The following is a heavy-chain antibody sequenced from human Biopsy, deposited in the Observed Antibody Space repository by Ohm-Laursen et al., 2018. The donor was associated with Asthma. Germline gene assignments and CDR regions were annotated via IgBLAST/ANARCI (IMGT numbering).Heavy chain of an antibody. J-gene: IGHJ6*02. CDR2: VFWSGTT. Sequence: PSETLSLTCTVGGAYIGSRDHHWSWIRQSPGTGLEWIGFVFWSGTTHYNRSLGRRLSISIDTTRNEFSMTLRSVTAADTAVYFCARVASYGDLYFGIDVWGPGTTVSVS. D-gene: IGHD4-17*01. V-gene: IGHV4-30-4*01. CDR1: GAYIGSRDHH. CDR3: ARVASYGDLYFGIDV.